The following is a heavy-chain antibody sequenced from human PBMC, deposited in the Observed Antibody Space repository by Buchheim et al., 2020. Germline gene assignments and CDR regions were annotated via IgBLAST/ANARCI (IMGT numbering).Heavy chain of an antibody. Sequence: EVQLVESGGVVVQPGGSLRLSCAASGFTFDDYTMHWVRQAPGKGLEWVSLISWDGGSTYYADSVKGRFTISRDNSKNSLYLQMNSLRTEDTALYYCAKDGGTDKLVVYTELYGMDVWGQGTT. D-gene: IGHD2-8*02. CDR3: AKDGGTDKLVVYTELYGMDV. CDR2: ISWDGGST. V-gene: IGHV3-43*01. J-gene: IGHJ6*02. CDR1: GFTFDDYT.